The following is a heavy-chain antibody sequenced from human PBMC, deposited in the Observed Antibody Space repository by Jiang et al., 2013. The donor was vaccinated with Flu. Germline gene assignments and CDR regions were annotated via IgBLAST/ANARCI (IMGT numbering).Heavy chain of an antibody. CDR2: IYYSGRY. J-gene: IGHJ4*02. CDR3: ARGPRPTSITDVLRPLEWSHYFDN. Sequence: GPGLVKPSEPLALTCTVSGGSVSSSKYYWGWIRQPPGKGLEWIGSIYYSGRYYYNPSLKSRVAISVDTSKNQVSLRLTSVTAADTAVYYCARGPRPTSITDVLRPLEWSHYFDNWGQGTLGTVSA. D-gene: IGHD3-3*01. V-gene: IGHV4-39*01. CDR1: GGSVSSSKYY.